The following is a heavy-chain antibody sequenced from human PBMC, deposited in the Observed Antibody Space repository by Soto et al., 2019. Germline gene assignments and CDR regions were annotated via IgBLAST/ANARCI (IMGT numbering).Heavy chain of an antibody. Sequence: GGSLRLSCAASGFTFDNYAMHWVRQAPGKGLEWVSGISWNSNTIAYADPVKGRFTISRDNAKNSLYLQMNSLRDEDTAVYYCARDNGMAGSFDPWGQGTLVTVSS. CDR2: ISWNSNTI. CDR3: ARDNGMAGSFDP. CDR1: GFTFDNYA. J-gene: IGHJ5*02. V-gene: IGHV3-9*01. D-gene: IGHD2-8*01.